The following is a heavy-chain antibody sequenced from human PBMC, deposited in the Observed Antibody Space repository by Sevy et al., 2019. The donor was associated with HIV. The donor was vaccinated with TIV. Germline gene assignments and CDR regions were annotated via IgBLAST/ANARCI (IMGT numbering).Heavy chain of an antibody. J-gene: IGHJ4*02. CDR2: IHYGGNTK. CDR3: AKNTAAAGAGGFDY. V-gene: IGHV3-30*02. Sequence: GGSLRLSCAASGFIFNTYSFNWVRQAPGKGLEWVTFIHYGGNTKYYADSVKGRFTIYRDNSKNPLFLQMNSLKSDDAAVYYCAKNTAAAGAGGFDYWGQGALVTVSS. CDR1: GFIFNTYS. D-gene: IGHD6-13*01.